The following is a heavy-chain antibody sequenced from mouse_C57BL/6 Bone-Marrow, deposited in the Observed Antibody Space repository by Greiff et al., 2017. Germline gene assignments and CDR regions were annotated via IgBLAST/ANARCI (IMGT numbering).Heavy chain of an antibody. V-gene: IGHV5-17*01. CDR1: GFTFSDYG. Sequence: EVQLLESGGGLVKPGGSLKLSCAASGFTFSDYGMHWVRQAPEQGLEWVAYISSGSSSINYADTVKGRFTISRDTATNTLYLQMTSLKSEVTAMYYWERFDDGGCLYNAMDYWGQGTSVTVSA. CDR3: ERFDDGGCLYNAMDY. J-gene: IGHJ4*01. D-gene: IGHD1-1*02. CDR2: ISSGSSSI.